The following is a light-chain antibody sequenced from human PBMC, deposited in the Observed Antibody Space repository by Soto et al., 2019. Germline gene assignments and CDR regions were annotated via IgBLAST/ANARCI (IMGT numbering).Light chain of an antibody. CDR3: CSYASTSTYV. CDR2: EVS. CDR1: SSDVGADNY. Sequence: QSALTQPASVSGSPGQSITISCTGTSSDVGADNYVSWYQQHPGKAPTLVIYEVSNRPSGVSDRFSGSKSDSTASLSISGLQAEDEADYYCCSYASTSTYVFGPGTKLTVL. J-gene: IGLJ1*01. V-gene: IGLV2-14*01.